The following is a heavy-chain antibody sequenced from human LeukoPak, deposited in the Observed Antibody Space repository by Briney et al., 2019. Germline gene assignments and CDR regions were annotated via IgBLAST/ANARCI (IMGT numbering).Heavy chain of an antibody. CDR2: IYTSGGT. V-gene: IGHV4-61*02. Sequence: PSETLSLTSTVSGGSISSGSYYWTWIRQPAGKGLEWIGRIYTSGGTKYNPSLWSRATISVDTSKNQFSLNLSFVTAADTAVYYCARALCISGICEWFDPWGQGTLVTVSS. CDR3: ARALCISGICEWFDP. CDR1: GGSISSGSYY. J-gene: IGHJ5*02. D-gene: IGHD2-15*01.